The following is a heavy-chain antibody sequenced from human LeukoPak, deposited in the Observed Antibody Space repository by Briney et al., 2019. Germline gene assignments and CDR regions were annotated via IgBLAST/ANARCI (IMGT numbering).Heavy chain of an antibody. CDR2: IIPIFGTA. J-gene: IGHJ4*02. D-gene: IGHD3-22*01. CDR1: GGTFSSYA. V-gene: IGHV1-69*05. Sequence: SVKVSCKASGGTFSSYAISWVRQAPGQGLEWMERIIPIFGTANYAQKFQGRVTITTDASTSTAYMELSSLRSEDTAVYYCAGTYYYDSSGYYIFDYWGQGTLVTVSS. CDR3: AGTYYYDSSGYYIFDY.